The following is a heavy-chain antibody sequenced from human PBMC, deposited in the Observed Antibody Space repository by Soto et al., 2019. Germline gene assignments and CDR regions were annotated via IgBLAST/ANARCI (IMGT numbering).Heavy chain of an antibody. J-gene: IGHJ5*01. CDR2: ICYRGNT. V-gene: IGHV4-31*03. CDR3: ARVSATGTRWFDS. CDR1: GASISSGAFC. D-gene: IGHD1-1*01. Sequence: TLSLTCSVSGASISSGAFCWSWIRXHPGKALEWIGYICYRGNTYYNPSLKSRVTISRDTSKSHFSLNVNSVTAADTALYYCARVSATGTRWFDSWGQGTLVTVSS.